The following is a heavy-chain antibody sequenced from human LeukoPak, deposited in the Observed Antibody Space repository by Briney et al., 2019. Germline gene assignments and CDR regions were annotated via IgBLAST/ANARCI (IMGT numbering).Heavy chain of an antibody. V-gene: IGHV3-21*01. CDR3: ATSGTYSYDSGGYYHDY. J-gene: IGHJ4*02. Sequence: GGSLRLSCAASGFTFSSYSMNWVRQAPGKGLEWVSSISSSSSYIYYADSVKGRFTISRDNAKNSLYLQMNSLRAEDTAVYYCATSGTYSYDSGGYYHDYWGQGTLVTVSS. CDR2: ISSSSSYI. CDR1: GFTFSSYS. D-gene: IGHD3-22*01.